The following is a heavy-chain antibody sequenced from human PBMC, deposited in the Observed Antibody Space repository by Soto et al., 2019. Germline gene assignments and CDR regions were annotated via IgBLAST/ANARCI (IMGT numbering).Heavy chain of an antibody. CDR3: TTDPRDAFDI. J-gene: IGHJ3*02. V-gene: IGHV3-15*01. Sequence: GESLKISCAASGFTFSNAWMSWVRQAPGKGLEWVGRIKSKTDGGTTDYAAPVKGRFTISRDDSKNTLYLQMNSLKTEDTAVYYCTTDPRDAFDIWGQGTMVTVSS. CDR1: GFTFSNAW. CDR2: IKSKTDGGTT.